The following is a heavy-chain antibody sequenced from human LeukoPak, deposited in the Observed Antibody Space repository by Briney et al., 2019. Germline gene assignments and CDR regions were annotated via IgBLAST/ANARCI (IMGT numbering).Heavy chain of an antibody. D-gene: IGHD3-10*01. CDR1: GFTFSDYY. CDR3: ARVVTMVRGVITHYWYFDL. Sequence: GGSLRLSCAASGFTFSDYYMSWIRQAPGKGLEWVSYIGSSSSYTNYADSVKGRFTISRDNAKNSLYLQMNSLRAEDTAVYYCARVVTMVRGVITHYWYFDLWGRGTLVTVSS. V-gene: IGHV3-11*05. CDR2: IGSSSSYT. J-gene: IGHJ2*01.